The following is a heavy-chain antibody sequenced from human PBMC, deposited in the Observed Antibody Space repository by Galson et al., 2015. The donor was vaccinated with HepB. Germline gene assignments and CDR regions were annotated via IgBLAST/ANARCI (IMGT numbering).Heavy chain of an antibody. CDR1: GYTFTGYY. V-gene: IGHV1-2*02. J-gene: IGHJ6*02. CDR3: ARVRGDFDWSNQRYGMDV. CDR2: INPNSGGT. Sequence: SVKVSCKASGYTFTGYYMHWVRQASGQGLEWMGWINPNSGGTNYAQKFQGRVTMTRDTSIGTAYMELSRLRSDDTAVYYCARVRGDFDWSNQRYGMDVWGQGTTVTVSS. D-gene: IGHD3-9*01.